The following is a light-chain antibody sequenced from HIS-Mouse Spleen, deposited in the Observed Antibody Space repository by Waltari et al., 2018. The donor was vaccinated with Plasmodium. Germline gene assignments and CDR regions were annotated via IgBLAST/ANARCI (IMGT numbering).Light chain of an antibody. V-gene: IGKV3-15*01. CDR3: QQYNNWSFT. CDR2: GAS. J-gene: IGKJ3*01. Sequence: EIVMTQSPATLSVSPGERASQSVSSNLAWYQQKPGQAPRLLIYGASTRATGIPARFSGSGCGTEFTLTIGSLQSEDFAVYYCQQYNNWSFTFGPGTKVDIK. CDR1: QSVSSN.